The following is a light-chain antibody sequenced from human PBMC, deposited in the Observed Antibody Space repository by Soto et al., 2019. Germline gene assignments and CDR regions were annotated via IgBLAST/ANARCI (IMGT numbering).Light chain of an antibody. V-gene: IGKV1-13*02. J-gene: IGKJ3*01. CDR3: QQFNSYPRT. Sequence: AIQLTQFPSSLSASVGDRVTITCRASQGISSALAWYQQKPGQAPKLLIYDASSLESGVPSRFSGSGSGTDFTLTISSLQPEDFATYYCQQFNSYPRTFGPGTKVDIK. CDR1: QGISSA. CDR2: DAS.